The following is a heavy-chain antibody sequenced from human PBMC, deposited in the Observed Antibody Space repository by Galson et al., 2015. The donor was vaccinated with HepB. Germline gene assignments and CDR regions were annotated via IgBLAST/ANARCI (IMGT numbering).Heavy chain of an antibody. Sequence: ETLSLTCAVYGGSFSGYYWSWIRQPPGKGLEWIGEINHSGSTNYNPSLKSRVTISVDTSKNQFSLKLSSVTAADTAVYYCARESHSSGYYFIDYWGQGTLVTVSS. V-gene: IGHV4-34*01. CDR2: INHSGST. CDR3: ARESHSSGYYFIDY. CDR1: GGSFSGYY. D-gene: IGHD3-22*01. J-gene: IGHJ4*02.